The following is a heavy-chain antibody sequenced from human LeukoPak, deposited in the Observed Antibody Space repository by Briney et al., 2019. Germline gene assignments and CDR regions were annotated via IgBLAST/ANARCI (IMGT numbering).Heavy chain of an antibody. Sequence: PSETLSLTCAVYGGSFSGYYWSWIRQPPGKGLEWIGEINHSGGTNYNPSLKSRVTISVDTSKNQFSLKLSSVTAADTAVYYCARHVYYYDSSGYYPTADYFDYWGQGTLVTVSS. J-gene: IGHJ4*02. D-gene: IGHD3-22*01. CDR3: ARHVYYYDSSGYYPTADYFDY. CDR1: GGSFSGYY. V-gene: IGHV4-34*01. CDR2: INHSGGT.